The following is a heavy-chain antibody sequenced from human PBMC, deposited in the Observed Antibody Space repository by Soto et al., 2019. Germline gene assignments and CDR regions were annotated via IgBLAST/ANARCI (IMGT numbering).Heavy chain of an antibody. J-gene: IGHJ6*02. CDR3: ARTEIITMVRGVIMVYYYYGMDV. CDR1: GGSFSGYY. V-gene: IGHV4-34*01. CDR2: INHSGST. Sequence: PSETLSLTCAVYGGSFSGYYWSWIRQPPGKGLEWIGEINHSGSTNYNPSLKSRVTISVDTSKNQFSLKLSSVTAADTAVYYCARTEIITMVRGVIMVYYYYGMDVWAQGTTVTVSS. D-gene: IGHD3-10*01.